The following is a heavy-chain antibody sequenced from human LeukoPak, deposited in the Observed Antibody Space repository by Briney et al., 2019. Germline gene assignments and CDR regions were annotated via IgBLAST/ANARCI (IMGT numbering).Heavy chain of an antibody. CDR3: ARFLWFGELLDAFDI. Sequence: ASVKVSCKASGYTFTSYGISWVRQAPGQGLEWMGWISAYNGNTNYAQKLQGRVTMTTDTSTSTAYMELRSLRSDDTAVYYCARFLWFGELLDAFDIWGQGTMDTVSS. V-gene: IGHV1-18*01. D-gene: IGHD3-10*01. CDR1: GYTFTSYG. CDR2: ISAYNGNT. J-gene: IGHJ3*02.